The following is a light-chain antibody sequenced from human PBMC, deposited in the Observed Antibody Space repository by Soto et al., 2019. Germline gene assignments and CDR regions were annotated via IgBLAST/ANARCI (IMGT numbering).Light chain of an antibody. CDR3: CSYAGSGTHNYV. Sequence: QSVLTQPASLSGSPGQSITISCTGTISDIGTYNLVSWYRHYPGKAPKLMIYEGIKRPSGVSNRFSGSKSGNTAFLTISGLQAEDEADYYCCSYAGSGTHNYVYRSGTKVTVL. CDR1: ISDIGTYNL. V-gene: IGLV2-23*01. J-gene: IGLJ1*01. CDR2: EGI.